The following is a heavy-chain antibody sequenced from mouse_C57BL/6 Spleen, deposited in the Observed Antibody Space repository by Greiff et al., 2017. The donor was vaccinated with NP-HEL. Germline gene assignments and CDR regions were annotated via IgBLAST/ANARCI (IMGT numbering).Heavy chain of an antibody. CDR1: GYTFTDYN. V-gene: IGHV1-22*01. CDR3: ARGTYYDYDWVMVYAMDY. D-gene: IGHD2-4*01. CDR2: INPNNGGT. Sequence: EVQLQQSGPELVKPGASVKMSCKASGYTFTDYNMPWVKQSHGKSLEWIGYINPNNGGTSYNQKFKGKATLTVNKSSSTAYMELRSRTSEDSAVYYCARGTYYDYDWVMVYAMDYWGQGTSVTVSS. J-gene: IGHJ4*01.